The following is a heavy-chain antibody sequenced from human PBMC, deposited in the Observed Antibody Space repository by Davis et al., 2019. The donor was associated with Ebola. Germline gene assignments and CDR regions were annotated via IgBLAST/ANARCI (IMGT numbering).Heavy chain of an antibody. Sequence: GESLKISCVASGFVFRNYVMSWVRQAPGKGLEWVSTLGTSADTYYADSVKGRFTISRDNSKNTLYLQMNGLRVEDTAIYYCAKDTSNIWFDMWGQGTMVTVSS. CDR2: LGTSADT. J-gene: IGHJ3*02. CDR1: GFVFRNYV. CDR3: AKDTSNIWFDM. V-gene: IGHV3-23*01. D-gene: IGHD2-2*01.